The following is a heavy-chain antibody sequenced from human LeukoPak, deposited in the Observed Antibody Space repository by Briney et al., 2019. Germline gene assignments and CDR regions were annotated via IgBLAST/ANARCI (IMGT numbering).Heavy chain of an antibody. J-gene: IGHJ3*02. V-gene: IGHV3-7*01. CDR2: MNPDGSSI. D-gene: IGHD1-14*01. CDR1: GFTFSGSW. Sequence: GGSLRLSCAASGFTFSGSWMSWVRQAPGKGLEWVADMNPDGSSIYYVDSVKGRFTISRDYAKNSLYLLMDSLRAEDTAVYNCARDPNHGALDIWGQGTLVTVSS. CDR3: ARDPNHGALDI.